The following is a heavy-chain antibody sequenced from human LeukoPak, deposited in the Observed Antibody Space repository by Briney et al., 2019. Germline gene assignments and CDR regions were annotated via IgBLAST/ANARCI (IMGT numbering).Heavy chain of an antibody. Sequence: GGSLRISCAASGFTFSSYGMHWVRQAPGKGLEWVAVIWYDGSNKYYADSVKGRFTISRDNSKNTLYLQMSSLRAEDTAVYYCAKRWACSEGPINGYWGQGDLVTVSS. J-gene: IGHJ4*02. CDR3: AKRWACSEGPINGY. V-gene: IGHV3-33*06. CDR2: IWYDGSNK. D-gene: IGHD2-8*01. CDR1: GFTFSSYG.